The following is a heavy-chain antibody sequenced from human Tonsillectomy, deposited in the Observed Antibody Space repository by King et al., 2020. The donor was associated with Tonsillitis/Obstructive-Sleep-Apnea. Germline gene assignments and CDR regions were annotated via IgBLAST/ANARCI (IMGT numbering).Heavy chain of an antibody. D-gene: IGHD3-22*01. J-gene: IGHJ4*02. CDR1: GGSISSSSYY. Sequence: LQLQESGPGLVKPSETLSLTCTVSGGSISSSSYYWGWIRQPPGKGLEWIGSIYYSGSTHYNPSLKSRVTISVDTSKNQFSLKLSSVTAADTAVYYCAITMIVVVVGNYFDYWGQGTLVTVSS. CDR2: IYYSGST. V-gene: IGHV4-39*01. CDR3: AITMIVVVVGNYFDY.